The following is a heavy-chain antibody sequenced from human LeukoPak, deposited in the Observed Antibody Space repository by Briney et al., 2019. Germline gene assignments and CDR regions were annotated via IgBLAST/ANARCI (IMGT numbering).Heavy chain of an antibody. D-gene: IGHD5-18*01. CDR1: GFTFSSYW. CDR2: ISSSGSTI. CDR3: ATPQARPTAYYYYGMDV. Sequence: PGGSLRLSCAASGFTFSSYWMSWVRQAPGKGLEWVSYISSSGSTIYYADSVKGRFTISRDNAKNSLYLQMNSLRAEDTAVYYCATPQARPTAYYYYGMDVWGQGTTVTVSS. V-gene: IGHV3-48*04. J-gene: IGHJ6*02.